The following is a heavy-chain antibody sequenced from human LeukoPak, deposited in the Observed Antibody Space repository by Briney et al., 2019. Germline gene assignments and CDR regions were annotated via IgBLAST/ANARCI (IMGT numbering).Heavy chain of an antibody. V-gene: IGHV1-58*01. J-gene: IGHJ4*02. Sequence: SLKVSCKASGFTFTCSAVQWVRQARGQRLEWIGWIVVGSGNTNYAQKFQGRVTITADKSTSTAYMELSSLRSEDTAVYYCARQGGYPRGGFDYWGQGTLVTVST. CDR2: IVVGSGNT. D-gene: IGHD5-12*01. CDR1: GFTFTCSA. CDR3: ARQGGYPRGGFDY.